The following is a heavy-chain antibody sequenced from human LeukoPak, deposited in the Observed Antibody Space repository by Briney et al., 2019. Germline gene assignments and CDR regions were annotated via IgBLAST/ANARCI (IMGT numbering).Heavy chain of an antibody. V-gene: IGHV3-33*01. CDR2: IWYDGSNK. CDR1: GFTFSTYG. D-gene: IGHD2-2*02. J-gene: IGHJ4*02. CDR3: ARVDWSVVPAAITPLYFDY. Sequence: GGSLRLSCAASGFTFSTYGMHWVRQAPGKGLEWVAVIWYDGSNKYYADSVKGRFTISRDNSKNTLYLQMNSLRAEDTAVYYCARVDWSVVPAAITPLYFDYWGQGTLVTVSS.